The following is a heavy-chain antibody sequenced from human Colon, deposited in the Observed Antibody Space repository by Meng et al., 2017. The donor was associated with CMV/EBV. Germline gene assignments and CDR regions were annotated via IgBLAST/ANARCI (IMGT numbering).Heavy chain of an antibody. D-gene: IGHD2-21*01. Sequence: ASVKVSCKASGYDFFTYDIHWVRQATGQGPEWMGWVNTKSGNTKFAQRFQGRVTMTRNTAITIAYMELSSLTSADTAVYYCVRGRVVGGGWGQGTLVTVSS. CDR3: VRGRVVGGG. CDR1: GYDFFTYD. J-gene: IGHJ4*02. CDR2: VNTKSGNT. V-gene: IGHV1-8*01.